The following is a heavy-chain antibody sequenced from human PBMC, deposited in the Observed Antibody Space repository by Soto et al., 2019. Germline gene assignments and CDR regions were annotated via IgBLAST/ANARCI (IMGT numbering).Heavy chain of an antibody. CDR3: TRLSITAFDY. CDR1: GFTFGDYA. CDR2: IRSKAYGGTT. Sequence: GGSLRLSCTASGFTFGDYAMSWVRQAPGKGLEWVGFIRSKAYGGTTEYAASVKGRFTISRDDSKSIAYLQMNSLKTEDTAVYYCTRLSITAFDYWGQGTLVTVSS. V-gene: IGHV3-49*04. D-gene: IGHD3-10*01. J-gene: IGHJ4*02.